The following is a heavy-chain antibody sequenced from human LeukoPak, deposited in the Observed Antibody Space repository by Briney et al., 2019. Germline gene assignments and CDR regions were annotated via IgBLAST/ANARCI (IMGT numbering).Heavy chain of an antibody. Sequence: GGSLRLSCAASGFTFSSNYMSWVRQAPGKGLEWVSAISGSGGSTYYADSVKGRFTISRDNSKNTLYLQMNSLRAEDTAVYYCAKDSSGSFDYWGQGTLVTVSS. CDR3: AKDSSGSFDY. V-gene: IGHV3-23*01. J-gene: IGHJ4*02. D-gene: IGHD6-19*01. CDR1: GFTFSSNY. CDR2: ISGSGGST.